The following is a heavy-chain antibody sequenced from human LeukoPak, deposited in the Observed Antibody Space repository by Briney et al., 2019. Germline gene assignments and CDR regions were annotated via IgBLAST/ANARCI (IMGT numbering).Heavy chain of an antibody. V-gene: IGHV4-30-4*01. CDR1: GDSISRGDYY. CDR3: ARVPAAFDI. J-gene: IGHJ3*02. Sequence: PSATLSLTCTVSGDSISRGDYYWTWIRQPPGKGLEWIGYIYHSGDTNYNPSLKSRVTISVDTSKNQFSLKLMSVTAADTAVYYCARVPAAFDIWGQGRMVTVSS. CDR2: IYHSGDT. D-gene: IGHD1-14*01.